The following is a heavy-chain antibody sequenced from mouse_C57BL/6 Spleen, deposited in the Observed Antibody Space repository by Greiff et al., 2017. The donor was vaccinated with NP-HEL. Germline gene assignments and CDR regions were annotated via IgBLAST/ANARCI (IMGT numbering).Heavy chain of an antibody. Sequence: EVHLVESGPGMVKPSQSLSLTCTVTGYSITSGYDWHWIRHFPGNKLEWMGYISYSGSTNYNPSLKSRISITHDTSKNHFFLKLNSVTTEDTATYYCARGGDGYYVSWFAYWGQGTLVTVSA. V-gene: IGHV3-1*01. CDR2: ISYSGST. D-gene: IGHD2-3*01. CDR1: GYSITSGYD. CDR3: ARGGDGYYVSWFAY. J-gene: IGHJ3*01.